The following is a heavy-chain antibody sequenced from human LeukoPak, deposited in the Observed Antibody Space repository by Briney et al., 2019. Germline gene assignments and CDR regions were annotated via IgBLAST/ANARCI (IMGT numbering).Heavy chain of an antibody. J-gene: IGHJ4*02. CDR3: AKDWYYYDSSGYYFGCLDY. CDR2: ISYDGSNK. V-gene: IGHV3-30*18. CDR1: GFTFSSYG. D-gene: IGHD3-22*01. Sequence: PGGSLRLSCAASGFTFSSYGMHWVRQAPGKGLEWVAVISYDGSNKCYADSVKGRFTISRDNSKNTLYLQMNSLRAEDTAVYYCAKDWYYYDSSGYYFGCLDYWGQGTLVTVSS.